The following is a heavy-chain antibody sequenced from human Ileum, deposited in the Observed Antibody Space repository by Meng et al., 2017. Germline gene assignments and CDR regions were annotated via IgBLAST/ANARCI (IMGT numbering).Heavy chain of an antibody. CDR3: VNYCSGGKCSPNEKTQH. D-gene: IGHD2-15*01. CDR1: GGPFSSGNW. J-gene: IGHJ1*01. Sequence: QMQLQESGPGLVKPSGTLSLTCGVSGGPFSSGNWWGWVRQPPGKGLEWIGEIFHTGNTNYNPSLQSRVSLSIDKSKNQFSLKVISVTAADTAVYYCVNYCSGGKCSPNEKTQHWGQGTLVTVSS. CDR2: IFHTGNT. V-gene: IGHV4-4*02.